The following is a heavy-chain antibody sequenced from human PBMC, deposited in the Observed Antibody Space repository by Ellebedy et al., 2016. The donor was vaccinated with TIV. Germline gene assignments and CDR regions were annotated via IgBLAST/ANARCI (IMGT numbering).Heavy chain of an antibody. J-gene: IGHJ5*02. CDR1: GDSISSSSSYY. CDR3: ARGVVTSIPGGHIDP. D-gene: IGHD4-23*01. V-gene: IGHV4-61*01. Sequence: MPSETLSLTCTVSGDSISSSSSYYWTWIRQPPGKGLEWIGYIFHTGSTNYNSSLKSRVTISVDPSRHQFSLKLNSVSAADTALYYCARGVVTSIPGGHIDPWGLGTLVTVSS. CDR2: IFHTGST.